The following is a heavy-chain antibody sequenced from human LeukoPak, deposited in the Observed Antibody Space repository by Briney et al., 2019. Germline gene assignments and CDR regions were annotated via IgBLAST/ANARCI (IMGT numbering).Heavy chain of an antibody. CDR1: GGSISSNY. Sequence: SETLFLTCTVSGGSISSNYWSWIRQSPGKGLEWIGYIYYRGSTDYNPSLKSRVTISVDTSKNQFSLKLSSVTAADTAVYYCARQNYDEVNYYYYGLDVRSQWTTVTVSS. J-gene: IGHJ6*02. V-gene: IGHV4-59*08. CDR3: ARQNYDEVNYYYYGLDV. CDR2: IYYRGST. D-gene: IGHD3-3*01.